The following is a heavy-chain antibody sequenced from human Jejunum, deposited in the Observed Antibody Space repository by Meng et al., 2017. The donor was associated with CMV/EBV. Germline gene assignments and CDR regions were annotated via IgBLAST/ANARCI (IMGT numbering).Heavy chain of an antibody. D-gene: IGHD3-3*01. CDR1: TFNTYG. CDR3: GRDPHDFWSGKNWCDS. Sequence: TFNTYGFHWVRQAPGKGLEWVTFIRYDGGKDYYAESVKGRFTISRDNSMNRLYLQMNSLRPEDTAVYYCGRDPHDFWSGKNWCDSWGQGTLVTVSS. V-gene: IGHV3-30*02. CDR2: IRYDGGKD. J-gene: IGHJ5*01.